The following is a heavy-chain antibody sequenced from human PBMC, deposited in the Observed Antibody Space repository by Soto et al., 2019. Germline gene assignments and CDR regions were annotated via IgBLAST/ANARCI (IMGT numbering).Heavy chain of an antibody. CDR3: TTDLKWSGGDY. CDR2: IRGTTNGGTT. V-gene: IGHV3-15*07. CDR1: GLTFRDAW. D-gene: IGHD3-10*01. J-gene: IGHJ4*02. Sequence: EVQLVESGGGLVKPGGSLRLSCVVSGLTFRDAWVNWVRQAPGEGLEWVGRIRGTTNGGTTDYAAPVKGRFTSSRDDSKNTVYLQSNSLIVEDTAIYHCTTDLKWSGGDYWGQGTLVSVSS.